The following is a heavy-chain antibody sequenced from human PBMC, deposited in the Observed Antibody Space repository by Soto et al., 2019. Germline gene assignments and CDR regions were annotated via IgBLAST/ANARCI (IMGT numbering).Heavy chain of an antibody. Sequence: GESLKISGKGSGWSLTSYWIGWVRQMNGKGLEWMGIIYPGDSDTRYSPSFQGQVTISADKSISTAYLQWSSLKASDTAMYYCARTSAAGKYYYGMDVWGQGTTVTVSS. V-gene: IGHV5-51*01. D-gene: IGHD6-13*01. CDR1: GWSLTSYW. CDR2: IYPGDSDT. J-gene: IGHJ6*02. CDR3: ARTSAAGKYYYGMDV.